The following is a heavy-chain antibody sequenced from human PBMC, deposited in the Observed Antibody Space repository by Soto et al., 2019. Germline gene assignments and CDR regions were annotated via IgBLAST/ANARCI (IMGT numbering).Heavy chain of an antibody. J-gene: IGHJ4*02. CDR3: ARRYSSSFDF. CDR1: GGSISSYY. V-gene: IGHV4-59*08. Sequence: SETLSLTCTVSGGSISSYYWSWIRQPPGKGLEWIGYIYYSGSTNYNPSLKSRVTISVDTSKNQFSLKLSSVTAAHTAVYYCARRYSSSFDFWGQGTLVTVAS. CDR2: IYYSGST. D-gene: IGHD6-13*01.